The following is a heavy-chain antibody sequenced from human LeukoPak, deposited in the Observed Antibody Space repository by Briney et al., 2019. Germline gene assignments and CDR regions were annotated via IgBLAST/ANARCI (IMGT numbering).Heavy chain of an antibody. CDR2: IYHSGST. J-gene: IGHJ1*01. CDR3: ARGSGSGPDSGYFQH. D-gene: IGHD3-10*01. V-gene: IGHV4-59*12. CDR1: GGSISSYY. Sequence: SETLSLTCTVSGGSISSYYWSWIRQPPGKGLEWIGYIYHSGSTYYNLSLKSRVTISVDRSKNQFSLKLSSVTAADTAVYYCARGSGSGPDSGYFQHWGQGTLVTVSS.